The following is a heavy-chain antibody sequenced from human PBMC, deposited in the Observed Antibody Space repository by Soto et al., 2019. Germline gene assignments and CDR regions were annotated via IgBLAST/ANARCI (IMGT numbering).Heavy chain of an antibody. CDR2: IVPTVDTS. CDR1: GATFSSYA. V-gene: IGHV1-69*14. D-gene: IGHD5-12*01. J-gene: IGHJ4*02. Sequence: QVQLVQSGAEVRQPASSVKVSCKTSGATFSSYAITWVRQAPGQGLEWMGGIVPTVDTSTYAQKFQGRVTITADKFTNTVHMELSSLRSDDTAVYYCLRVVAIPGYPDNWGQGTLVTVSS. CDR3: LRVVAIPGYPDN.